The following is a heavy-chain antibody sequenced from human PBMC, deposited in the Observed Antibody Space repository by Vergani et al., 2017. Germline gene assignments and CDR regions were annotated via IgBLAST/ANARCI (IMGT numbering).Heavy chain of an antibody. CDR2: IHHSGDT. V-gene: IGHV4-38-2*01. D-gene: IGHD3-10*01. CDR1: DSSIMTNPY. CDR3: ARHRGSGGFFPSSYFYGMDV. Sequence: QVQLQESGPGLVKPSETLALTCDVSDSSIMTNPYWGWFRQSPGKGLEWIGCIHHSGDTHYNSSLKSRVSISIVSRSKFSLCLTSVTAADTAIYYCARHRGSGGFFPSSYFYGMDVWGHGTTVTVSS. J-gene: IGHJ6*02.